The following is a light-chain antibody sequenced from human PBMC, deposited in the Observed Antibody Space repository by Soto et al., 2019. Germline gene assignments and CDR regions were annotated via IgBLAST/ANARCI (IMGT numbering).Light chain of an antibody. J-gene: IGKJ2*01. CDR2: DAS. V-gene: IGKV1-5*01. CDR3: QQYITYSPYT. CDR1: QSVSVW. Sequence: DIQMTQSPSTLSASVGDRVTITCRASQSVSVWLAWYQQKPGKAPKLLISDASTLQRGVPSRFSGSGSGTDFTLIISNLQSDDFATYYCQQYITYSPYTSGQGPKVDIK.